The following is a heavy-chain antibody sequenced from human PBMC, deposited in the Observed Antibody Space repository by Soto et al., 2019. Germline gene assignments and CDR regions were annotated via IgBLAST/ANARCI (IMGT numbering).Heavy chain of an antibody. V-gene: IGHV4-61*01. CDR2: IYYSGST. J-gene: IGHJ4*02. Sequence: SETLSLTCTVSGGSVCSGSYYWSWIRQPPGKGLEWIGYIYYSGSTNYNPSLKSRVTISVDTSKNQFSLKLSSVTAADTAVYYCARVDFWSGYFDYWGQGTLVTVSS. CDR1: GGSVCSGSYY. CDR3: ARVDFWSGYFDY. D-gene: IGHD3-3*01.